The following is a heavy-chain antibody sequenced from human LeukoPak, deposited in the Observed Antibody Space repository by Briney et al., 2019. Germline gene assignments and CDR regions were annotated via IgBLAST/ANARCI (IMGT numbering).Heavy chain of an antibody. V-gene: IGHV3-23*01. CDR1: GFTFSNYA. CDR3: AKNSGYSWPYFFDY. D-gene: IGHD6-25*01. CDR2: ISGGGGPT. Sequence: GGSLRLSCAASGFTFSNYAMSWVRQAPGKGLEWVSAISGGGGPTYYADSVKGRFTISRDNSKNTLYLQMNSLRAEDAAVYFCAKNSGYSWPYFFDYWGQGTLVTVSS. J-gene: IGHJ4*02.